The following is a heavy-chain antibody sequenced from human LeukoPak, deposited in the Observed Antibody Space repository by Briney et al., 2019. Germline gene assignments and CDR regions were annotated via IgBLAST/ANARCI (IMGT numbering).Heavy chain of an antibody. Sequence: GGSLRLSCAASGFIFSRYGMHWVRQAPGKGLEWVAFIRYDGSNKYYADSVKGRFTISRDNSKNTLYLQMNSLRAEDTAVYYCAKLLFVFYGSAFDIWGQGTMVTVSS. CDR1: GFIFSRYG. J-gene: IGHJ3*02. D-gene: IGHD1-26*01. V-gene: IGHV3-30*02. CDR3: AKLLFVFYGSAFDI. CDR2: IRYDGSNK.